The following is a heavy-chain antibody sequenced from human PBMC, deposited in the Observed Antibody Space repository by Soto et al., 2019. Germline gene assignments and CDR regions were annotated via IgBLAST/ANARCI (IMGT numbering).Heavy chain of an antibody. CDR1: GGSISSYY. CDR3: GSLPITYGSGSYYNDYYFDY. Sequence: SETLSLTCTVAGGSISSYYWSWIRQPPGKGLEWIGYIYYSGSTNYNPSLKSRVTISVDTSKNQFSLKLSSVTAADTAVYYCGSLPITYGSGSYYNDYYFDYWGQGTLVTVSS. V-gene: IGHV4-59*08. CDR2: IYYSGST. J-gene: IGHJ4*02. D-gene: IGHD3-10*01.